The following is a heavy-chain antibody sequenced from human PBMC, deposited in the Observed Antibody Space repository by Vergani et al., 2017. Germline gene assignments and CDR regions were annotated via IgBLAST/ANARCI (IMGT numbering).Heavy chain of an antibody. J-gene: IGHJ4*02. CDR1: GFIVSHNY. CDR2: IYSGGST. V-gene: IGHV3-53*02. Sequence: EVQLAETGGGLIQPGGSLRLSCAASGFIVSHNYMGWVRQAPGKGLEWVSVIYSGGSTYYADSVKGRFTISRDNSKHTLYLQMNSLRAEDTAVYYCARIAAADTAIDYWGQGTLVTVSS. CDR3: ARIAAADTAIDY. D-gene: IGHD6-13*01.